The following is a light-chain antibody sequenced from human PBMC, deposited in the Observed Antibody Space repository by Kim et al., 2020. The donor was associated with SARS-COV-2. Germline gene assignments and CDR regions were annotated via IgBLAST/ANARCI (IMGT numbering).Light chain of an antibody. CDR1: GSGISSNY. J-gene: IGLJ2*01. Sequence: KTVTFCCTLIGSGISSNYVQWYQQRPGRSPTTVIYEEDHRPSGVPDRFSGSIDTSSNSASLTISGLKAEDEAGYYCQTFDSSDQQVFGGGTQLTVL. CDR3: QTFDSSDQQV. V-gene: IGLV6-57*01. CDR2: EED.